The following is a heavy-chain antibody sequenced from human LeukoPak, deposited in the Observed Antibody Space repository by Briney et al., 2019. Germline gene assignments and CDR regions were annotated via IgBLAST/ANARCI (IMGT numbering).Heavy chain of an antibody. CDR3: ARHPPRSPGETGFDY. J-gene: IGHJ4*02. CDR1: GGSISSYY. D-gene: IGHD3-9*01. Sequence: PSETLSLTCSVSGGSISSYYWSWIRQPPGKGLEWIGYIYFSGSTNYNPSLKSRVTISVDTSENQISLKLSSVTAADTAVYYCARHPPRSPGETGFDYWGQGTLVTVSS. V-gene: IGHV4-59*08. CDR2: IYFSGST.